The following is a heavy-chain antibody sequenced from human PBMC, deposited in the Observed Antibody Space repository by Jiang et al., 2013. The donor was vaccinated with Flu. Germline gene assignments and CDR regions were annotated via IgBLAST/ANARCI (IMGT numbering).Heavy chain of an antibody. CDR3: ARSLWFGELFT. V-gene: IGHV3-48*02. CDR1: GFTFSSYS. J-gene: IGHJ4*02. Sequence: VQLLESGGGLVQPGGSLRLSCAASGFTFSSYSMNWVRQAPGKGLEWVSYISSSSSTIYYADSVKGRFTISRDNAKNSLYLQMSSLRDEDTAVYYCARSLWFGELFTWGQGTLVTVSS. CDR2: ISSSSSTI. D-gene: IGHD3-10*01.